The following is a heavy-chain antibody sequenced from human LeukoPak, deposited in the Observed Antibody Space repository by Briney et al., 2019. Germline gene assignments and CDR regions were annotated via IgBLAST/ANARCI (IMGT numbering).Heavy chain of an antibody. CDR1: GFTLSSYA. CDR2: LNGSGGGT. D-gene: IGHD3-9*01. CDR3: AKNSDDILTCFLPLSVNYFHY. Sequence: GGSLRLSCAASGFTLSSYAMSWVRQAPGKGLEWVAALNGSGGGTYYEDYVRGWFTISRDNSKNTMYLQMNSLRAEDTSVYYCAKNSDDILTCFLPLSVNYFHYWGQGTRVSVSS. V-gene: IGHV3-23*01. J-gene: IGHJ4*02.